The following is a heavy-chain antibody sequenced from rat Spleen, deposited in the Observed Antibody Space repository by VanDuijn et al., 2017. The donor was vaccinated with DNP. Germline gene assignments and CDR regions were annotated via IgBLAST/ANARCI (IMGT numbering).Heavy chain of an antibody. V-gene: IGHV5-20*01. J-gene: IGHJ4*01. CDR3: TTVGMVVPYVMDA. D-gene: IGHD1-12*02. Sequence: EVLLVESDGGLVQPGRSLKLSCAVSGFTFSDYYMAWVRQAPAKGLEWVATISYHGGSTYYLDSVKGRFTISRDNAKSTLYLQMNSLRSEDTATYYCTTVGMVVPYVMDAWGQGASVTVSS. CDR2: ISYHGGST. CDR1: GFTFSDYY.